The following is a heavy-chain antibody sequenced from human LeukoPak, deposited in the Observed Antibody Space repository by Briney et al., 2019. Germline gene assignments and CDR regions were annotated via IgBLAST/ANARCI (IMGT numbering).Heavy chain of an antibody. CDR1: GGSFSGYY. CDR2: INHSGST. CDR3: ARTSSGELSLGFDY. J-gene: IGHJ4*02. V-gene: IGHV4-34*01. Sequence: PSETLSLTCAVYGGSFSGYYWSWIRQPPGKGLEWIGEINHSGSTKYNPSLKSRVTLSVDTSKNQFSLKLSSVTAADTAVYYCARTSSGELSLGFDYWGQGTLVTVSS. D-gene: IGHD3-10*01.